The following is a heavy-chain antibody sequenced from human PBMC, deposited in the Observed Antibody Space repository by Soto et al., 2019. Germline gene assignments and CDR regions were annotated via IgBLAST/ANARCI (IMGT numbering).Heavy chain of an antibody. J-gene: IGHJ4*02. D-gene: IGHD3-22*01. V-gene: IGHV3-48*02. CDR2: ISSSSSTI. Sequence: GGSLRLSCAASGFTFSSYSMNWVRQAPGKGLEWVSYISSSSSTIYYADSVKGRFTISRDNAKNSLYLQMNSLRDEDTAVYYCARDSAAGYYYDSSGYYYFDYWGQGTLVTVSS. CDR1: GFTFSSYS. CDR3: ARDSAAGYYYDSSGYYYFDY.